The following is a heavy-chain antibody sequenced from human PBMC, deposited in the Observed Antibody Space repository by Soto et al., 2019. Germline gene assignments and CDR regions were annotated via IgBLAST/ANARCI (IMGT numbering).Heavy chain of an antibody. Sequence: ETLSLTCTVSGASVSSYFWSWVRQPPGKGLEWIGYIYNSGRTNYNPSLKSRVTISLDTSDNDLSLRLTSLTAADTAVYYCARVHSGWSSGHGLDVWGQGTTVTVSS. V-gene: IGHV4-59*02. D-gene: IGHD6-19*01. J-gene: IGHJ6*02. CDR2: IYNSGRT. CDR1: GASVSSYF. CDR3: ARVHSGWSSGHGLDV.